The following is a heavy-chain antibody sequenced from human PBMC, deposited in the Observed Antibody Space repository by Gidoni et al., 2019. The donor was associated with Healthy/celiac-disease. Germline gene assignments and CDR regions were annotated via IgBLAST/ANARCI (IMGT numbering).Heavy chain of an antibody. V-gene: IGHV3-21*01. D-gene: IGHD4-17*01. J-gene: IGHJ5*02. CDR2: ISSSSSYI. CDR3: ATGPFDYGGNSAS. CDR1: GFTCSSYS. Sequence: EVQLGESGGGLVTPGGSRRLSWAASGFTCSSYSMNWVSQAPGKGLEFVSSISSSSSYIYYADSVKVRFTISRDNAKNSLYLQMNSLRAEDTAVYYCATGPFDYGGNSASWGQGTLVTVSS.